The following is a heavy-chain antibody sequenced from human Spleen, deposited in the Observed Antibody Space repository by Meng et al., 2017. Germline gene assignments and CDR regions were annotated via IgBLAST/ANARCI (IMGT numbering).Heavy chain of an antibody. CDR3: AREARYYDFWSGYYRYNWFDP. CDR1: GFTFSSYA. Sequence: GESLKISCVASGFTFSSYAMHWVRQAPGKGLEWVAVTSYDGTNKYYADSVKGRFTISRDNAKNSLYLQMNSLRAEDTAVYYCAREARYYDFWSGYYRYNWFDPWGQGTLVTVSS. V-gene: IGHV3-30*07. D-gene: IGHD3-3*01. J-gene: IGHJ5*02. CDR2: TSYDGTNK.